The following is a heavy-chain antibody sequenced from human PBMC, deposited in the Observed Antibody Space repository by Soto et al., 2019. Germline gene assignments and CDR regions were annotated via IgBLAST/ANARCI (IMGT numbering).Heavy chain of an antibody. V-gene: IGHV4-59*01. D-gene: IGHD3-16*01. CDR1: GGSISSYY. CDR3: ARGQDYDYIWGSYRYYYYYMDV. Sequence: SETLSLTCTVSGGSISSYYWSWIRQPPGKGLEWIGYIYYSGSTNYNPSLKSRVTISVDTSKNQFSLKLSSVTAADTAVYYCARGQDYDYIWGSYRYYYYYMDVWGKGTTVTVSS. J-gene: IGHJ6*03. CDR2: IYYSGST.